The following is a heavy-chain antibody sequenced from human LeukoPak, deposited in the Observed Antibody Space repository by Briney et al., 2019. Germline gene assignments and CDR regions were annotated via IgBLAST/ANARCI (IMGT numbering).Heavy chain of an antibody. CDR3: ARLSITMVRGVTTPYYYYYMDV. CDR2: INHSGST. CDR1: GGSFSGYY. V-gene: IGHV4-34*01. Sequence: PSETLSLTCAVYGGSFSGYYWTWIRQPPGKGLEWIGEINHSGSTNYNPSLKSRVTISVDTSKNQFSLKLSSVTAADTAVYYCARLSITMVRGVTTPYYYYYMDVWGKGTTVTVSS. D-gene: IGHD3-10*01. J-gene: IGHJ6*03.